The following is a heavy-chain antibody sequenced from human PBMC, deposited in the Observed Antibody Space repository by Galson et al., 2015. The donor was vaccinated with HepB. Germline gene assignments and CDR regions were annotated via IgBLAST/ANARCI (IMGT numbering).Heavy chain of an antibody. CDR1: GGTFISYA. J-gene: IGHJ3*02. CDR2: IVPIFGTT. CDR3: ARDTVEEGITGTTAPHFDI. V-gene: IGHV1-69*13. D-gene: IGHD1-7*01. Sequence: SVKVSCKASGGTFISYAFSWVRQAPGQGLEWMGGIVPIFGTTNYAQKFQGRVTITADEFTSTAYMELSSLRFEDTAVYYCARDTVEEGITGTTAPHFDIWGQGTMVTISS.